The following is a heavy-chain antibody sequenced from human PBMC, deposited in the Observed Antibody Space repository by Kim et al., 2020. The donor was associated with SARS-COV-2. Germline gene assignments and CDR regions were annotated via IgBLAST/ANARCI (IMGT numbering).Heavy chain of an antibody. CDR3: AKEGRSNSWYYHYFDH. Sequence: GGSLRLSCAASGFTFSNSEMTWVRQGPGKGLERVSVISVTGTNTYYADSVKGRFTISSDNFRNTLYLQMDSLGDEDTAVYYCAKEGRSNSWYYHYFDHWG. CDR1: GFTFSNSE. D-gene: IGHD2-8*01. V-gene: IGHV3-23*01. J-gene: IGHJ4*01. CDR2: ISVTGTNT.